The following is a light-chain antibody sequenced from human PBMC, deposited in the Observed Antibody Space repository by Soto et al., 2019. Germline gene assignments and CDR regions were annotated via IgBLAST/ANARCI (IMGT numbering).Light chain of an antibody. J-gene: IGKJ4*01. Sequence: DIQMTQSPSSLSASVGDRVTITCRASQNINSYLNWYQQKPEKAPKLLIYAASSLQSGVPSRFSGSGSGTDFTLTISSLQPEDIATYYCQQSYSTPLTFGGGTKVEIK. CDR1: QNINSY. CDR3: QQSYSTPLT. V-gene: IGKV1-39*01. CDR2: AAS.